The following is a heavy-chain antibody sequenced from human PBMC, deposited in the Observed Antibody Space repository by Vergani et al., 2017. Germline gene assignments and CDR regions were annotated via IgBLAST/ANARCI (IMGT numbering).Heavy chain of an antibody. D-gene: IGHD3-10*01. V-gene: IGHV4-34*02. Sequence: QVQLQQWGAGVVKPSGTLSLTCAVFGESFSSFYWSWIRQPPGKGLEWIGEINNDGHTNYNPSLERRVTVSRDTAKNQFSLNVMSVTAADTAMYNCALRPRVNLVGGEIVTKRTFDYWSQGTLVIVSS. CDR1: GESFSSFY. J-gene: IGHJ4*02. CDR2: INNDGHT. CDR3: ALRPRVNLVGGEIVTKRTFDY.